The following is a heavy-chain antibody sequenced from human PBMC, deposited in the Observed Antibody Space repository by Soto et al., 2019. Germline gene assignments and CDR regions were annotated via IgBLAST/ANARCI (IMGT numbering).Heavy chain of an antibody. CDR3: ARGRSYDYIWGSHRFDNYYYYMDV. V-gene: IGHV4-34*01. J-gene: IGHJ6*03. CDR1: GGSFSGYY. CDR2: INHSGST. D-gene: IGHD3-16*02. Sequence: QVQLQQWGAGLLKPSETLSLTCAVYGGSFSGYYWSWIRQPPGKGLEWIGEINHSGSTNYNPSLKSRVTISVDTSKNQFSLKLSSVTAADTAVYYCARGRSYDYIWGSHRFDNYYYYMDVWGKGTTVTVSS.